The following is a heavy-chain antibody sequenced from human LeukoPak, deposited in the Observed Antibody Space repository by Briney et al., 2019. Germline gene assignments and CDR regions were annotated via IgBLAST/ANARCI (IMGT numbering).Heavy chain of an antibody. J-gene: IGHJ4*02. CDR1: GFAFGTYA. D-gene: IGHD3-22*01. V-gene: IGHV3-23*01. Sequence: GGSLRLSCAGSGFAFGTYAMSWVRQAPGMGLEWVSSIGVIGQATYYADSVEGRFTISRDNSKSTLYLQLNSLRAEDTATYYCARGHNYFDGSGHTYSFDYWAQGSLATVSS. CDR2: IGVIGQAT. CDR3: ARGHNYFDGSGHTYSFDY.